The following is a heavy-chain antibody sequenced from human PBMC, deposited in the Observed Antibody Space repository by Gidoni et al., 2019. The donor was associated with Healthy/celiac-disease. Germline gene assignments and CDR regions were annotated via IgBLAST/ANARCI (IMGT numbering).Heavy chain of an antibody. J-gene: IGHJ4*02. CDR3: ARHRDDSLYSFDY. V-gene: IGHV5-51*01. CDR1: AYSITSYC. D-gene: IGHD3-3*01. CDR2: IYPRDSDT. Sequence: EVQLVQSGAEVKKSGESRKISCKGSAYSITSYCIGWVRQMPGKGLEWMGIIYPRDSDTKYSPSFQGQVTISADKSISTAYLQWSSLKASDTAMYYCARHRDDSLYSFDYWGQGTLVTVSS.